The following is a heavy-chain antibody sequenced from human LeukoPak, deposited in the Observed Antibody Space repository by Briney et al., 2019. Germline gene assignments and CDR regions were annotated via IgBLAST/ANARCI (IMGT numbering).Heavy chain of an antibody. CDR2: INHSGST. Sequence: KPSQTLSLTCTVSGGSIRGGSYYWSWICQPPGKGLEWIGEINHSGSTNYNPSLKSRVTISVDTSKNQFSLKLSSVTAADTAVYYCASTMVRGVTSDYWGQGTLVTVSS. CDR3: ASTMVRGVTSDY. CDR1: GGSIRGGSYY. J-gene: IGHJ4*02. V-gene: IGHV4-39*07. D-gene: IGHD3-10*01.